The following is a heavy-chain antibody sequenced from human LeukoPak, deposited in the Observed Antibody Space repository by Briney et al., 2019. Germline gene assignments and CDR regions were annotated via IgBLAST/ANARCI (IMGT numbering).Heavy chain of an antibody. D-gene: IGHD1-14*01. CDR3: AREKPNDAFDI. CDR2: FSATGGNT. CDR1: GFTFSSYA. J-gene: IGHJ3*02. V-gene: IGHV3-23*01. Sequence: GGSLRLSYAASGFTFSSYAMSWVRQAPGKGLEWVSGFSATGGNTYYADSVKGRFTISRDNAKNSLYLQMNSLRAEDTAVYYCAREKPNDAFDIWGQGTMVTVSS.